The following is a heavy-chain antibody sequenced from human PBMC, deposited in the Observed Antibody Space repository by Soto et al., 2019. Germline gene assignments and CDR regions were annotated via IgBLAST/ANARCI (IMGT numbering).Heavy chain of an antibody. CDR2: TYYNSIWYT. CDR3: ARNNYGSGSYYSSFDY. Sequence: QVQLQQSGPGLVKPSQTLSLTCVISGDSVSSNSAAWNWIRQSPSRGLEWLGRTYYNSIWYTDYALFVKSRLTTNPDTSKNQVTLQLNSVTPEDTAVYYCARNNYGSGSYYSSFDYWGQGILVTVSS. CDR1: GDSVSSNSAA. D-gene: IGHD3-10*01. V-gene: IGHV6-1*01. J-gene: IGHJ4*02.